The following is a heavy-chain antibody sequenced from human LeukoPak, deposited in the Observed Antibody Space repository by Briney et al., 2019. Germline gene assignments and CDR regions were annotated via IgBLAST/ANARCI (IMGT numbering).Heavy chain of an antibody. CDR1: GYTXTDYW. D-gene: IGHD6-13*01. J-gene: IGHJ4*02. V-gene: IGHV1-2*02. CDR2: INPISGDT. CDR3: AKDVFKAATGDNFDY. Sequence: GASVKVSCKASGYTXTDYWIHWVRQAPGQGLEWVGWINPISGDTYYAQTFQGRVTLTRDTSVSTAYMELSRLRSDDTAVYYCAKDVFKAATGDNFDYWGQGTLVTVSS.